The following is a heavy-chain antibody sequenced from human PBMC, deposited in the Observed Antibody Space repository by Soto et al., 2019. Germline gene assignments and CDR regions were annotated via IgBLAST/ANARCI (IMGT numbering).Heavy chain of an antibody. CDR3: ARESSTISGTVDY. V-gene: IGHV3-53*04. J-gene: IGHJ4*02. Sequence: PGGSLRLSCAASGFTVSSNYMSWVRQAPGKGLEWVSVIYSGGSTYYADSVKGRFTISRHNSKNTLYLQMNSLRAEDTAVYYRARESSTISGTVDYWGQGTLVTVSS. CDR2: IYSGGST. D-gene: IGHD6-13*01. CDR1: GFTVSSNY.